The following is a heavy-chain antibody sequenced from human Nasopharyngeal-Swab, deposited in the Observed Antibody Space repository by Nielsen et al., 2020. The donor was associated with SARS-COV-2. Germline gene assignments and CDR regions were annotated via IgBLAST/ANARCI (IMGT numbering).Heavy chain of an antibody. V-gene: IGHV3-21*01. J-gene: IGHJ4*02. D-gene: IGHD3-16*02. CDR2: IGSSSSYI. Sequence: GGSLRLSCAASGFTFSSYSMNWVRQAPGKGLEWVSSIGSSSSYIYYADSVKGRFTTSRDSAKNSLYLQMNSLRAEDTAVYYCARDLEDYVWGSYRTFDYWGQGTLVTVSS. CDR1: GFTFSSYS. CDR3: ARDLEDYVWGSYRTFDY.